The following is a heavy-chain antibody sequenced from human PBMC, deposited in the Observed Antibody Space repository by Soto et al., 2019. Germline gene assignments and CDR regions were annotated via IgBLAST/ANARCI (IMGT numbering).Heavy chain of an antibody. D-gene: IGHD2-2*03. V-gene: IGHV3-21*01. CDR1: GFTFSSYA. CDR3: ARGRNGYCSSTSCYPGDYYYYGLDV. CDR2: ISSSSSYI. J-gene: IGHJ6*02. Sequence: GGSLRLSCAASGFTFSSYAMSWVRQAPGKGLEWVSSISSSSSYIYYADSVKGRFTISRDNAKNSLYLQMNSLRAEDTAVYYCARGRNGYCSSTSCYPGDYYYYGLDVWGQGTTVTVSS.